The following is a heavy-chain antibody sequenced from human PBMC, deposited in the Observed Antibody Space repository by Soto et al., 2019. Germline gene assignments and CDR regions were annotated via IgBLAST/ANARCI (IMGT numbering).Heavy chain of an antibody. CDR3: AKDRRHSSGLLDN. CDR1: GYTFTSNY. V-gene: IGHV1-46*01. Sequence: QVQLVQSGAEVKMPGASVKLSCKASGYTFTSNYIHWVRQAPGRGLEWMGIINPSGGVTSHNYAQKFQGRVTMTVNTPPNTDYMELSRLRSEDTAVYYCAKDRRHSSGLLDNWGQGALVTVSS. J-gene: IGHJ4*02. CDR2: INPSGGVT. D-gene: IGHD3-22*01.